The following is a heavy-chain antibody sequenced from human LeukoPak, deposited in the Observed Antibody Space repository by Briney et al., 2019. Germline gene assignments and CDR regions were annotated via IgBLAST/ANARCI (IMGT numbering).Heavy chain of an antibody. CDR2: IKEDGREK. J-gene: IGHJ4*02. CDR1: GFTFSSFW. V-gene: IGHV3-7*01. D-gene: IGHD5-24*01. Sequence: GGSLRLSCAASGFTFSSFWMSWIRQAPGKGLEWVANIKEDGREKYYADSVKGRFTISRDNAKNTLYLQMNSLRAEDTAVYYCARDGYNFFDYWGQGTLVTVSS. CDR3: ARDGYNFFDY.